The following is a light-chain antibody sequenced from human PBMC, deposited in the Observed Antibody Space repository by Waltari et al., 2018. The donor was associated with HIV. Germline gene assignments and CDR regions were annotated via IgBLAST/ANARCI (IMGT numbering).Light chain of an antibody. Sequence: QSALTQPASVSGSPGQSITISCTGTSSDVGAYNYVSWYQQYPGKATKLMIYEVSNRPSGVSNRFSGSKSGNTASLTISGLQAEDEADYYCSSYTSSSTLVFGGGSKLTVL. J-gene: IGLJ2*01. CDR3: SSYTSSSTLV. V-gene: IGLV2-14*01. CDR2: EVS. CDR1: SSDVGAYNY.